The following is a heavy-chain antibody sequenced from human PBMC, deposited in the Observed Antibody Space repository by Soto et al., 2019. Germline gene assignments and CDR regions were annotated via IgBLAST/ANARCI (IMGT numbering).Heavy chain of an antibody. CDR2: INKNGFTI. J-gene: IGHJ4*02. D-gene: IGHD6-19*01. Sequence: GSLRLSCAVSGFTLTTYSMNWVRQAPWKGLEWISFINKNGFTIYYADSVKGRFTISRDYAKNSLYLQMDSLRHEDTAVYYCARGAVTGTSLFDYWGLGTLVTVSS. CDR3: ARGAVTGTSLFDY. V-gene: IGHV3-48*02. CDR1: GFTLTTYS.